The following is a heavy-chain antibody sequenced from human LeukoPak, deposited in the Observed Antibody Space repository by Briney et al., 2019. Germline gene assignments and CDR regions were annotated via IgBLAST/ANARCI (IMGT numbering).Heavy chain of an antibody. Sequence: PGGSLRLSCAASAFTFSSYGMHWVRQAPGKGLEWVALISYDGSDKDYAKSVKGRFTISRGNSKNTLYLQMNSLRAEDMAVYYCAKDMSGGDCPDYWGQGTLVTVSS. CDR3: AKDMSGGDCPDY. D-gene: IGHD2-21*02. V-gene: IGHV3-30*18. CDR2: ISYDGSDK. CDR1: AFTFSSYG. J-gene: IGHJ4*02.